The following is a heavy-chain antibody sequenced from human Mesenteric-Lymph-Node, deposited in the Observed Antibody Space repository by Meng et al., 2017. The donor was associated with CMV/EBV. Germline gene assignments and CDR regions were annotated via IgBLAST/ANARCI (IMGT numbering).Heavy chain of an antibody. D-gene: IGHD3-10*01. CDR1: GLSFSSYG. J-gene: IGHJ4*02. CDR2: ISYDGSNK. V-gene: IGHV3-30*19. CDR3: ARDISGSYFDY. Sequence: GESLKISCAASGLSFSSYGMHWVRQAPGKGLEWVAVISYDGSNKYYADSVKGRFTISRDNSKNTLYLQMNSLRAEDTAVYYCARDISGSYFDYWGQGTLVTVSS.